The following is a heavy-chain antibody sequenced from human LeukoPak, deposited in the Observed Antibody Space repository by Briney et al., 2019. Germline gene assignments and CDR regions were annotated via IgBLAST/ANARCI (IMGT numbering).Heavy chain of an antibody. Sequence: GGSLRLSCAASGFTTSSYAISWVRQAPGKGLEWVSGLTTSGGSAYYIDSVKGRFTVSRDSSKNTVYLQMNSLRAEDTAVYYCAKTGVSYGSGSFRSRSYFDYWGQGTLVTVSS. V-gene: IGHV3-23*01. CDR3: AKTGVSYGSGSFRSRSYFDY. D-gene: IGHD3-10*01. J-gene: IGHJ4*02. CDR2: LTTSGGSA. CDR1: GFTTSSYA.